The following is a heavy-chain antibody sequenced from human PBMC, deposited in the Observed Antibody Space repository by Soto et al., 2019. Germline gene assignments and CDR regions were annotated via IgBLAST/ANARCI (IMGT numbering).Heavy chain of an antibody. Sequence: PSQTLSLTCAISGDSVSSNSAAWNWIRQSPSRGLEWLGRTYYRSKWYNDYAVSVKSRITINPDTSKNQFSLQLNSVTPEDTAVYYCARGTSSSWYYYYYGMDVWRQGTTVTVSS. CDR3: ARGTSSSWYYYYYGMDV. D-gene: IGHD6-13*01. J-gene: IGHJ6*02. V-gene: IGHV6-1*01. CDR2: TYYRSKWYN. CDR1: GDSVSSNSAA.